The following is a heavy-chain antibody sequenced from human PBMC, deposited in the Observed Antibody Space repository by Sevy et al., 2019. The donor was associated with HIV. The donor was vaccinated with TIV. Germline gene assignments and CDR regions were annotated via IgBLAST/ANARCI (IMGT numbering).Heavy chain of an antibody. D-gene: IGHD3-22*01. V-gene: IGHV3-48*02. Sequence: GVSLRLSCAASGFTFSSYSMNWVRQAPGKGLEWVSYISSSSSTIYYADSVKGRFTISRDNAKNSLYLQMNSLRDEDTAVYYCAREYYYDSSGYGYWGQGTLVTVSS. CDR2: ISSSSSTI. CDR3: AREYYYDSSGYGY. CDR1: GFTFSSYS. J-gene: IGHJ4*02.